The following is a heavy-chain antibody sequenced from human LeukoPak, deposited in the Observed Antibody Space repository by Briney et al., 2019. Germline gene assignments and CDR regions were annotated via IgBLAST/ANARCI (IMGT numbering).Heavy chain of an antibody. CDR1: GFTFSSYA. D-gene: IGHD2/OR15-2a*01. V-gene: IGHV3-23*01. CDR2: ISGSGGST. Sequence: GGSLRLSCAASGFTFSSYAMSWVRQAPGKGLEWVSAISGSGGSTYYADSVKGRFTISRDSARNSLYLQMNSLRAEDTAVYYCARDLPWNHHNSAEYFHHWGQGTLLIVSS. J-gene: IGHJ1*01. CDR3: ARDLPWNHHNSAEYFHH.